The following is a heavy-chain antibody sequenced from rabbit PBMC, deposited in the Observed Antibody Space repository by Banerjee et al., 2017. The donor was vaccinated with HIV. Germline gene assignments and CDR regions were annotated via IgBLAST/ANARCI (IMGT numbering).Heavy chain of an antibody. V-gene: IGHV1S45*01. D-gene: IGHD7-1*01. CDR1: GFSFSSSYW. Sequence: QEQLEESGGGLVKPEGSLTLTCKASGFSFSSSYWICWVRQAPGKGLEWIACIYNGDGSTYYASWAKGRFTISKTSSTTVTLQMTRLTAADTATYFCARAGGDGYSGADRLDLWGPGTLVTVS. CDR3: ARAGGDGYSGADRLDL. J-gene: IGHJ3*01. CDR2: IYNGDGST.